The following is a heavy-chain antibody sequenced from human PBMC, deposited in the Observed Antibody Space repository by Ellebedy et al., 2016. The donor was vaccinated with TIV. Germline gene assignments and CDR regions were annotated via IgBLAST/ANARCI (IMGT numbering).Heavy chain of an antibody. CDR1: GFTFRNFF. CDR3: RQGHYADY. CDR2: ISGDGGST. V-gene: IGHV3-23*01. J-gene: IGHJ4*02. Sequence: GESLKISXATSGFTFRNFFMSWVRQTPGKELEWVSTISGDGGSTYFADSVKGRFTISRDNSKNTMYLQMNSLRADDTAVYYCRQGHYADYWGQGTLVTVSS.